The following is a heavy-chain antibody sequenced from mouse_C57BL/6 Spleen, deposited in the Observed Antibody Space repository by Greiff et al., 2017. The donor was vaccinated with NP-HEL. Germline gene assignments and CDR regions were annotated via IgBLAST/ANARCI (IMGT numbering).Heavy chain of an antibody. D-gene: IGHD2-4*01. CDR1: GYAFSSSW. V-gene: IGHV1-82*01. J-gene: IGHJ2*01. Sequence: VQLVESGPELVKPGASVKISCKASGYAFSSSWMNWVKQRPGKGLEWIGRIYPGDGDTNYNGKFKGKATLTADKSSSTAYMQLSSLTSEDSAVYFCAREDYDYDKGFDYWGQGTTLTVSS. CDR3: AREDYDYDKGFDY. CDR2: IYPGDGDT.